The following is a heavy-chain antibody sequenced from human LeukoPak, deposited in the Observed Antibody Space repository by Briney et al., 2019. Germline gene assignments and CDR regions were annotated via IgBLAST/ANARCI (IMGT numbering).Heavy chain of an antibody. CDR1: GFTVSSSY. CDR3: AKARRSHLPGDYFDY. CDR2: FYNGGKT. Sequence: GGSLRLSCAASGFTVSSSYMSWVRQAPGKGLEWVSVFYNGGKTYYTDSVKGRFTISRDNSKNTLYLQMNSLRAEDTAVYYCAKARRSHLPGDYFDYWGQGTLVTVSS. D-gene: IGHD2-15*01. J-gene: IGHJ4*02. V-gene: IGHV3-53*01.